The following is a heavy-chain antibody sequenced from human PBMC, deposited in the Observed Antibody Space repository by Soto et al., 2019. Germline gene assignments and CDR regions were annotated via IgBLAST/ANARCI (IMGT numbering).Heavy chain of an antibody. CDR2: INPGWINTNSGGT. CDR3: ARGTMVRGVIMQHDH. J-gene: IGHJ1*01. CDR1: GYTFTGYC. V-gene: IGHV1-2*02. Sequence: ASVMVPWKAFGYTFTGYCIHWVRQAPGQGLEWMGWINPGWINTNSGGTDYAQKFQGRVTMTRDTSSSTVFMELSRLTSDDTAVYYCARGTMVRGVIMQHDHW. D-gene: IGHD3-10*01.